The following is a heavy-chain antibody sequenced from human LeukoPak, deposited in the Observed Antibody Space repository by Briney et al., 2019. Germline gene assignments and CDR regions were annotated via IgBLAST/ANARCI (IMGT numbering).Heavy chain of an antibody. D-gene: IGHD3-22*01. CDR1: GGTISSSSYY. V-gene: IGHV4-39*07. CDR3: AREGRITMIVVVIPDAFDI. J-gene: IGHJ3*02. CDR2: IYYSRST. Sequence: SETLSLTCTASGGTISSSSYYWGWIGQPPGQELVWIVSIYYSRSTYYNPFLKSRVTISVDTSKNPFYLKLSSLTAADTAVYYCAREGRITMIVVVIPDAFDIWGQGTMVTVSS.